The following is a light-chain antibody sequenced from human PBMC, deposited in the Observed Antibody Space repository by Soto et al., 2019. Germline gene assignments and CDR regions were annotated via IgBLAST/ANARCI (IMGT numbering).Light chain of an antibody. Sequence: DIVMTQSPDSLAVSLGEMATIHCKSSQSIFFSSNNKNYLAWYQQKPGQPPKLLIYWASTLESGVPDRFSGGGSGTDFTLTISSLQAEDVAIYFCHQYYINPPTFGQGTKVEIK. J-gene: IGKJ1*01. CDR2: WAS. V-gene: IGKV4-1*01. CDR1: QSIFFSSNNKNY. CDR3: HQYYINPPT.